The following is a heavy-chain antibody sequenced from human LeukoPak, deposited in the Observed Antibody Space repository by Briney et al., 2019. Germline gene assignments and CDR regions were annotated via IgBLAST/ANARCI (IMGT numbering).Heavy chain of an antibody. D-gene: IGHD4-17*01. V-gene: IGHV3-23*01. J-gene: IGHJ1*01. CDR1: GFTFSSYA. CDR2: ISGSGGST. CDR3: AKGTRVTTFEYFQH. Sequence: GGSLRLSCAASGFTFSSYAMSWVRQAPGKGLEWVSAISGSGGSTYYADSVKGRFTISRGNSKNTLYLQMNSLRAEDTAVYYCAKGTRVTTFEYFQHWGQGTLVTVSS.